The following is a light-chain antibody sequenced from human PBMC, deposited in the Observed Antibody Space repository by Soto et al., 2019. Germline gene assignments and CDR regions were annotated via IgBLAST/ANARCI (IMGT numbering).Light chain of an antibody. CDR2: TAS. CDR3: QQDKSYSRGT. CDR1: QNIKNW. V-gene: IGKV1-5*03. Sequence: DLQMTQSPSTLSASVGDSVTIACRASQNIKNWLAWYQQKPGKVPKLLIYTASSLESGVPSRFSGRRAETEFTLTIGSLEPDDFESYYCQQDKSYSRGTVGQGTKVEIK. J-gene: IGKJ1*01.